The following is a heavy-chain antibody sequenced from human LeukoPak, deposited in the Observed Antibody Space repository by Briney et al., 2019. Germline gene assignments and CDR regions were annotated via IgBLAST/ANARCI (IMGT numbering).Heavy chain of an antibody. Sequence: QSGGSLRLSCAASGFTFSSYAMSWVRQAPGKGLEWVSAISGSGSSTYYADSVKGRFTISRDNSKNTLYLQMNSLRAEDTAVYYCAKDPHFDWLLNDYTNWFGPWGQGTLVTVSS. CDR2: ISGSGSST. D-gene: IGHD3-9*01. CDR1: GFTFSSYA. CDR3: AKDPHFDWLLNDYTNWFGP. J-gene: IGHJ5*02. V-gene: IGHV3-23*01.